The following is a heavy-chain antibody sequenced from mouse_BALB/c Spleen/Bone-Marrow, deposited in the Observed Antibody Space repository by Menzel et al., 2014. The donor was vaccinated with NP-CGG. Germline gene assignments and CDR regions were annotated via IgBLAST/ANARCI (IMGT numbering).Heavy chain of an antibody. V-gene: IGHV4-1*02. CDR1: GFAFSRYW. CDR2: INPDSSTI. Sequence: DVHLVESGGGLVQPGGSLKLSCAASGFAFSRYWMSWVRQAPGKGLEWIGEINPDSSTINYTPSLKDKFVISRDNAKNPLYLQMSKVRSEDTARYYCARPDDGYYAMHYWGQGTSVTVSS. D-gene: IGHD2-3*01. CDR3: ARPDDGYYAMHY. J-gene: IGHJ4*01.